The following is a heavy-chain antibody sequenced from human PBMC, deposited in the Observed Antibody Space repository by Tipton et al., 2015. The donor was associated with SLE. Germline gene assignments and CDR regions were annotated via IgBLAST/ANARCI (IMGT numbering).Heavy chain of an antibody. CDR3: ARGAGYSGTSGYSFDH. V-gene: IGHV4-39*07. Sequence: TLSLTCTVSDGSIRSTNYYWGWIRQPPGKGLEWIGSIFYTGSTYYNPSLKSRVSFSIDTSKHQFSLKLNSVTAADTAVYYCARGAGYSGTSGYSFDHWGQGALVTVSS. J-gene: IGHJ4*02. D-gene: IGHD3-22*01. CDR1: DGSIRSTNYY. CDR2: IFYTGST.